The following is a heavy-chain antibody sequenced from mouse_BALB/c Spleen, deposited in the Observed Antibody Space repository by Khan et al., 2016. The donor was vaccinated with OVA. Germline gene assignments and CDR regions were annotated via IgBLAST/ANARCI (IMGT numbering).Heavy chain of an antibody. J-gene: IGHJ2*01. V-gene: IGHV1-76*01. Sequence: QVQLKQSGAELVRPGASVKLSCKTSGYIFTSYWIHWVKQRPGQGLEWIARIYPGTDNTYYTEKHRDKATLTADKSSSTAYIQLSSPKSEDSAVYFCEREEALYDFAYWGQGTTLTVSS. CDR3: EREEALYDFAY. CDR1: GYIFTSYW. D-gene: IGHD1-1*01. CDR2: IYPGTDNT.